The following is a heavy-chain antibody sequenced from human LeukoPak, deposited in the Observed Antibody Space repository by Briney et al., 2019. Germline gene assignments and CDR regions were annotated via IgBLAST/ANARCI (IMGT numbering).Heavy chain of an antibody. D-gene: IGHD1-26*01. V-gene: IGHV4-34*01. CDR1: GGSFSGYY. J-gene: IGHJ4*02. CDR2: INHSGST. CDR3: ARRVEPFDY. Sequence: SETLSLTCAVYGGSFSGYYWSWIRQPPGKGLEWIGEINHSGSTNYNPSLKSRVTISVDTSKNQFSLKLSSVTAADTAVYYCARRVEPFDYWGQGTLVTVSS.